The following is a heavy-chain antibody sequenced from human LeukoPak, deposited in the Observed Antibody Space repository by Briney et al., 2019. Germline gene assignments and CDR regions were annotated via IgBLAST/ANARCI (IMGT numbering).Heavy chain of an antibody. D-gene: IGHD1-26*01. V-gene: IGHV3-7*01. Sequence: GGSLRLSCAASGFTFSSYWMSWVRQAPGEGPEWVANIKQDESEIYYVDSVKGRFTISRDNAKNSLYLQMNSLRAEDTAVYYCARDKVVGATVFDYWGQGTLVTVST. CDR2: IKQDESEI. CDR1: GFTFSSYW. J-gene: IGHJ4*02. CDR3: ARDKVVGATVFDY.